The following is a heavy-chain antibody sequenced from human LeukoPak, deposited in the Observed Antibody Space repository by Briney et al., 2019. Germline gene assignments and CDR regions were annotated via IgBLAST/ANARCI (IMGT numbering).Heavy chain of an antibody. CDR3: ARVSSSSYIDY. V-gene: IGHV4-59*01. Sequence: SETLSLTCTVSGGSISSYYWSWMRQPPGKGLEWIGYIYYSGSTNYNPSLKSRVTISVDTSKNQFSLKLSSVTAADTAVYYCARVSSSSYIDYWGQGTLVTVSS. CDR1: GGSISSYY. CDR2: IYYSGST. D-gene: IGHD6-13*01. J-gene: IGHJ4*02.